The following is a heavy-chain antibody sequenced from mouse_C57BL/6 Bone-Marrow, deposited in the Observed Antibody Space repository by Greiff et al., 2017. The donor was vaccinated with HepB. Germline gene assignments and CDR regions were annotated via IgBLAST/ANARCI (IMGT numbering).Heavy chain of an antibody. Sequence: QVQLQQSGAELMKPGASVKLSCKATGYTFTGYWIEWVKQRPGHGLEWIGEILPGSGSTNYNEKFKGKATFTADTSSNTAYMQLSSLTTEDSAIYCCARTERTTVVATLDFDVWGTGTPVTVSS. CDR3: ARTERTTVVATLDFDV. CDR1: GYTFTGYW. CDR2: ILPGSGST. D-gene: IGHD1-1*01. J-gene: IGHJ1*03. V-gene: IGHV1-9*01.